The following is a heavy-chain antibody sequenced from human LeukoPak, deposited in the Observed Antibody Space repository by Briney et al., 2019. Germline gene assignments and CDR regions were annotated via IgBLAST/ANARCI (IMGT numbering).Heavy chain of an antibody. V-gene: IGHV3-53*01. CDR3: ASYYCSSGSCYFDT. D-gene: IGHD2-15*01. Sequence: GGSLRLSCEVSGFIAGYNYMSWVRQAPGKGLEWVSVIYRGDTYYADSVKGRFTISRDDSKNTVFLQMNNLRVEDTAEYFCASYYCSSGSCYFDTGAREPWSPSPQ. CDR2: IYRGDT. CDR1: GFIAGYNY. J-gene: IGHJ4*02.